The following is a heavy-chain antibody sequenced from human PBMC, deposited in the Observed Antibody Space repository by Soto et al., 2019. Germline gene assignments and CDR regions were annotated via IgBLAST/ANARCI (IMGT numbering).Heavy chain of an antibody. CDR2: INHSETT. J-gene: IGHJ4*02. D-gene: IGHD5-12*01. Sequence: PSETLSLTCTVYGGSFSGYQWTWIRQPPGKGLEWIGEINHSETTNYNPSLKSRVTISLETSKNQFSLKLRSVTAADTAIYYCARGGKGGYHELDWWGQGXLVTVSS. V-gene: IGHV4-34*01. CDR1: GGSFSGYQ. CDR3: ARGGKGGYHELDW.